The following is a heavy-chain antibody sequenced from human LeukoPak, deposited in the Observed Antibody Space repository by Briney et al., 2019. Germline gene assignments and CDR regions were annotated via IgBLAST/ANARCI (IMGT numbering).Heavy chain of an antibody. CDR3: ARGLVEVRCGSCYSDYYYMDV. V-gene: IGHV3-30-3*01. CDR2: ISYDGSNK. CDR1: GFTFSSYA. J-gene: IGHJ6*03. D-gene: IGHD2-15*01. Sequence: GGSLRLSCAASGFTFSSYAMHWVRQAPGKGLEWVAVISYDGSNKYYADSVKGRFTISRDNSKNTLYLQMNSLRAEDTAVYYCARGLVEVRCGSCYSDYYYMDVWGKGTTVTVSS.